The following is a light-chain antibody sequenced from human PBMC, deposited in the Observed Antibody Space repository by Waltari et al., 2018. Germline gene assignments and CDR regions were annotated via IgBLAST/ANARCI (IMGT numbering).Light chain of an antibody. CDR1: SSNIGNYF. J-gene: IGLJ2*01. V-gene: IGLV1-51*01. Sequence: QSVLTQPPSVSAAPGQKVTISCSGSSSNIGNYFVSWYHQLPGATPKLLIYDNNKRPAGIPDRFSEYESGTSDNLDITGLQIGDEADYYCATWDNSLTAVVFGGGTKLAVL. CDR2: DNN. CDR3: ATWDNSLTAVV.